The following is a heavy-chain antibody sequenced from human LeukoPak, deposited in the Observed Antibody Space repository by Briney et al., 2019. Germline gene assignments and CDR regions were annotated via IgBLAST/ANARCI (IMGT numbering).Heavy chain of an antibody. CDR3: AREWELFESNAFDV. D-gene: IGHD3-10*01. CDR1: VGSMNSYS. V-gene: IGHV4-4*07. Sequence: SETLSLTCTVSVGSMNSYSWNWLRQPAGKGLEWIGRIFTSGGTNFNPSLKGRVTMSIDTSKNQFSLNLHSVTAADTAVYYCAREWELFESNAFDVWGQGTMVHVSS. CDR2: IFTSGGT. J-gene: IGHJ3*01.